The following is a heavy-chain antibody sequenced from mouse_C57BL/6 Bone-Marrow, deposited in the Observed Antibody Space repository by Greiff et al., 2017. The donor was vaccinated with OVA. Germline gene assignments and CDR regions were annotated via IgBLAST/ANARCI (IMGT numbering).Heavy chain of an antibody. D-gene: IGHD1-1*01. CDR3: ARDRGYGSSYDYWYFDV. CDR2: ISDGGSYP. J-gene: IGHJ1*03. V-gene: IGHV5-4*01. Sequence: EVNLVESGGGLVKPGGSLKLSCAASGFTFSSYAMSWVRQTPEKRLAWVATISDGGSYPYYPDNVKGRFTISRDNAKNNLYLQISHLKSEDTAMYYCARDRGYGSSYDYWYFDVWGTGTTVTVSA. CDR1: GFTFSSYA.